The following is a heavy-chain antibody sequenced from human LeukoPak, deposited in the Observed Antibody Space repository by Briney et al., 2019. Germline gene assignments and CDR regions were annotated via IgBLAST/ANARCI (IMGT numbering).Heavy chain of an antibody. J-gene: IGHJ4*02. CDR3: ARCPPYDILTGYHPRRGCYFDY. CDR1: GGSFSGYY. Sequence: SETLSPTCAVYGGSFSGYYWSWIRQPPGKGLEWIGEINHSGSTNYNPSLKSRVTISVDTSKNQFSLKLSSVTAADTAVYYCARCPPYDILTGYHPRRGCYFDYWGQGTLVTVSS. D-gene: IGHD3-9*01. V-gene: IGHV4-34*01. CDR2: INHSGST.